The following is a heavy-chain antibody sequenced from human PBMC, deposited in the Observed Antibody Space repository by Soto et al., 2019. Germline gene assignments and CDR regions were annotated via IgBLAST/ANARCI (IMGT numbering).Heavy chain of an antibody. CDR3: ATDESFAY. Sequence: GSLRLSCAASGFTFRTYWMSWVRQAPGTGLEWVATIGQDGGVKYYVDSVKGRFTISRDNAKNSLDLQMNSLRVDDTAMYYCATDESFAYWGQGTLVTVSS. CDR1: GFTFRTYW. V-gene: IGHV3-7*03. CDR2: IGQDGGVK. J-gene: IGHJ4*02.